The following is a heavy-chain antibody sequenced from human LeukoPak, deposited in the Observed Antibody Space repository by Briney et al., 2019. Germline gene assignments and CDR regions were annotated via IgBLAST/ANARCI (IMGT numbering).Heavy chain of an antibody. CDR1: GFTFSRHW. V-gene: IGHV3-74*01. J-gene: IGHJ4*02. CDR2: INSDASDT. D-gene: IGHD2-2*01. CDR3: ARICSSTDCLIPD. Sequence: GGSLRLSCAASGFTFSRHWMHWVRQAPGKGLVWFSRINSDASDTNYADFVKGRFTISRDNAKNTVYLQINSLRDEDTAVYYCARICSSTDCLIPDWGQGTLVAVSS.